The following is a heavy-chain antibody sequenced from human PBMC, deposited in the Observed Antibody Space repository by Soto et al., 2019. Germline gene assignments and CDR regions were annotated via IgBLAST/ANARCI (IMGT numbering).Heavy chain of an antibody. CDR1: GFTFSSYS. J-gene: IGHJ5*02. Sequence: EVQLVESGGGLVQPGGSLRLSCAASGFTFSSYSMNWVRQAPGKGLEWVSYISSSSSTIYYADSVKGRFTISRDNAKNSLYLQMNSLRAEDTAVYYCASGTGYHPNWFDPWGQGTLVTVSS. CDR2: ISSSSSTI. V-gene: IGHV3-48*01. D-gene: IGHD3-9*01. CDR3: ASGTGYHPNWFDP.